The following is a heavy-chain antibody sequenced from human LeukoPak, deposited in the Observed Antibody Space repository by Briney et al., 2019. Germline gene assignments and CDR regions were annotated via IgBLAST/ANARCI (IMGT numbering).Heavy chain of an antibody. J-gene: IGHJ6*02. CDR2: INHSGST. CDR3: ARARWPYYYYYGMDV. D-gene: IGHD4-23*01. V-gene: IGHV4-34*01. Sequence: SETLSLTCAVYGGSFSGYYWSWIRQPPGKGLEWIGEINHSGSTNYNPSLKRRVTISVDTSKNQFSLKLSSVTAAGTAVYYCARARWPYYYYYGMDVWGQGTTVTVSS. CDR1: GGSFSGYY.